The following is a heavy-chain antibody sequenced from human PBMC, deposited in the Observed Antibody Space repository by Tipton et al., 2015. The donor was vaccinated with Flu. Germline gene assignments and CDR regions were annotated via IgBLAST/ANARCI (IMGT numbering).Heavy chain of an antibody. J-gene: IGHJ5*02. CDR3: ARYGSTSYNVWFGP. CDR2: VYYSGGSP. D-gene: IGHD3-10*01. Sequence: TLSLTCTVSRGSINSYYWSWIRQSPGKGLEWIGSVYYSGGSPNYNPSFKSRVTISVDRSKNQLSLKLSSVTAADTAVYYCARYGSTSYNVWFGPWGQGTLITVSS. CDR1: RGSINSYY. V-gene: IGHV4-59*08.